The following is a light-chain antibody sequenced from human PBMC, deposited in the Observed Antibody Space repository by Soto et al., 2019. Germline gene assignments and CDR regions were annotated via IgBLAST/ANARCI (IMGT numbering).Light chain of an antibody. CDR1: QSVSSY. CDR2: DAS. J-gene: IGKJ4*01. CDR3: HQRSSWPLT. Sequence: EVVLTQSPATLSLSPGERATLSCRASQSVSSYLAWYQQKLGQAPRLLIYDASNRATGIPARFSGSGSGTDFTLTISSLEPDDFAVYYCHQRSSWPLTFGGGTKVDIK. V-gene: IGKV3-11*01.